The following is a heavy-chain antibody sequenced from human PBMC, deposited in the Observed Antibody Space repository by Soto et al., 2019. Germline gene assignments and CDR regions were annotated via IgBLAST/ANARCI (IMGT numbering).Heavy chain of an antibody. CDR3: ASGAGVAPAAIVAFDI. D-gene: IGHD2-2*01. J-gene: IGHJ3*02. V-gene: IGHV5-51*01. CDR2: IYPGDSDT. Sequence: PGESLKISCKGSGYSFTSYWIGWVRQMPGKGLEWMGIIYPGDSDTRYSPSFQGQVTIPADKSISTAYLQWSSLKASDTAMYYCASGAGVAPAAIVAFDIWGQGTMVTVSS. CDR1: GYSFTSYW.